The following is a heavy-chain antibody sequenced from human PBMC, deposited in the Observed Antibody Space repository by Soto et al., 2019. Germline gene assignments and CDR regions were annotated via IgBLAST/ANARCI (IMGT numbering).Heavy chain of an antibody. V-gene: IGHV3-53*01. J-gene: IGHJ4*02. CDR1: GFTVSSNY. Sequence: EVQLVESGGGLIQPGGSLRLSCAASGFTVSSNYMSWVRQAPGKGLEWVSVIYSGGSTYYADSVKGRFTISRDNYKNTLYLQMNSLRAEDTAVYYCARMTTVTTGLDYWGQGTLVTVSS. D-gene: IGHD4-4*01. CDR3: ARMTTVTTGLDY. CDR2: IYSGGST.